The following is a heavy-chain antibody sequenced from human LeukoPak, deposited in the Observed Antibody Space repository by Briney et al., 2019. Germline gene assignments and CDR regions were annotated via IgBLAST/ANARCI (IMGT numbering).Heavy chain of an antibody. J-gene: IGHJ4*02. V-gene: IGHV3-30*04. CDR1: GFTFSGYA. CDR2: ISYDGSNK. Sequence: PGGSLRLSCAASGFTFSGYAMHWVRQAPGKGLEWVAVISYDGSNKYYADSVKGRFTISRDNSKNTLYLQMNSLRAEDTAVYYCARAVAAYFDYWGQGTLITVSS. D-gene: IGHD2-15*01. CDR3: ARAVAAYFDY.